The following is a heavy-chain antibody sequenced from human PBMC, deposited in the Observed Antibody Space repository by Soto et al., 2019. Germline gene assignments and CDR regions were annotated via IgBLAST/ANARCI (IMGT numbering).Heavy chain of an antibody. CDR3: ARGGGYSYGYNWFDP. CDR1: CGPISSYY. CDR2: IYYSGST. V-gene: IGHV4-59*01. Sequence: SETLSLPCPVSCGPISSYYWSWIRQPPGKGLEWIGYIYYSGSTNYNPSLKSRVTISVDTSKNQFSLKLSSVTAADTAVYYCARGGGYSYGYNWFDPWGQGTLVTVSS. D-gene: IGHD5-18*01. J-gene: IGHJ5*02.